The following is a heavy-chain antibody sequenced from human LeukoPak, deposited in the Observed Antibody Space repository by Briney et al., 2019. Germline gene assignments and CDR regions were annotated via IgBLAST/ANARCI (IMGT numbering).Heavy chain of an antibody. J-gene: IGHJ3*02. V-gene: IGHV6-1*01. Sequence: SHTLSLTRAISGDSVSSNIAAWHWIRQSPSRGLECLGRTSYRSKLLNDHAVSVKSPIIIDPDTSKTPFSLHMNSVTPEDTAVYYCARGGSGGRAFDIWGQGTMVTVSS. CDR2: TSYRSKLLN. CDR3: ARGGSGGRAFDI. D-gene: IGHD3-10*01. CDR1: GDSVSSNIAA.